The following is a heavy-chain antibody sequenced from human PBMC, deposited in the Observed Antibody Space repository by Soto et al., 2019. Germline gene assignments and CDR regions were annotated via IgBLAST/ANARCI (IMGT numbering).Heavy chain of an antibody. V-gene: IGHV4-31*03. Sequence: QVQLQESGPGLVKPSQTLSLTCTVSGGSISSGGYYWSWIRQHPGKGLEWIGYIYYSGRTYYNPSLKRRVTISVDTSKNQFSLKLSSVTAADTAVYYCARVVLVARYYGMDVWGQGTTVTVSS. CDR2: IYYSGRT. CDR3: ARVVLVARYYGMDV. CDR1: GGSISSGGYY. D-gene: IGHD2-15*01. J-gene: IGHJ6*02.